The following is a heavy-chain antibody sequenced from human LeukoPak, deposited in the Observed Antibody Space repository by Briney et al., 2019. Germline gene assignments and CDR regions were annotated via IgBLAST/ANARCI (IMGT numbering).Heavy chain of an antibody. CDR1: GFTFTTYT. D-gene: IGHD3-22*01. CDR2: ISSSSSYI. CDR3: ARAGDSTGYYYYYYYMDV. V-gene: IGHV3-21*01. J-gene: IGHJ6*03. Sequence: GGSLRLSCAASGFTFTTYTMNWVRQAPGKGLEWVSSISSSSSYIYYTDSVKGRFTISRDNAKNSLHLQMNSLRAEDTAVYYCARAGDSTGYYYYYYYMDVWGKGTTVTVSS.